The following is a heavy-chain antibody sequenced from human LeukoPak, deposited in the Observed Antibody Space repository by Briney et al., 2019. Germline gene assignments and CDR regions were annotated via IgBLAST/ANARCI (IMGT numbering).Heavy chain of an antibody. J-gene: IGHJ4*02. V-gene: IGHV3-7*01. CDR2: IKQDGSEK. D-gene: IGHD3-3*01. CDR1: GFTFSSYW. Sequence: PGGSLRLSCAASGFTFSSYWMSWVRQAPGKGLEWVANIKQDGSEKYYVDSVKGRFTISRDNAKNSLCLQMNSLRAEDTAVYYCARVEYDFWSGYYFFDYWGQGTLVTVSS. CDR3: ARVEYDFWSGYYFFDY.